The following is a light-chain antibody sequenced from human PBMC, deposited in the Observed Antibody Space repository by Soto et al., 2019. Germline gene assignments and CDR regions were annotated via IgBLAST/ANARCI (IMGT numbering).Light chain of an antibody. J-gene: IGKJ4*01. CDR1: QSVSSSY. V-gene: IGKV3D-20*02. Sequence: EVVLTQSPGTLALSPGERATLSCRASQSVSSSYLVWYQQAPGQAPRLLIYDASNRATGIPARFSGSGSGTDFTLTISSLEPEDFAVYYCQQRSNWPRNTFGGGTKVDIK. CDR3: QQRSNWPRNT. CDR2: DAS.